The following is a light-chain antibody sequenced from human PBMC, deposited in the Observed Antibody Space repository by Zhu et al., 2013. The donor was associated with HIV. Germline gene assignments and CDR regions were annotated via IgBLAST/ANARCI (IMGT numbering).Light chain of an antibody. CDR2: GAS. J-gene: IGKJ2*01. CDR1: QSVDTN. CDR3: QQYATSPL. Sequence: EVVLTQSPVILAVSPGERATLSCRTSQSVDTNLAWYQLKPGQAPRLLIYGASTRATDIPDRFSGSGSGADFTLTISRVEPEDSAVYYCQQYATSPLFGQGTKLQIK. V-gene: IGKV3-20*01.